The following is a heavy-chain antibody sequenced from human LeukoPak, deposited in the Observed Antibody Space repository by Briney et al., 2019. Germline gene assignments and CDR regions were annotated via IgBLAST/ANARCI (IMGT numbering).Heavy chain of an antibody. Sequence: GSLRLSCAASGFTFSSYSMNWVRQAPGKGLEWIGEINHSGSTNYNPSLKSRVTISVDTSKNQFSLKLSSVTAADTAVYYCASGSLEYSSSSVLWYFDLWGRGTLVTVSS. CDR2: INHSGST. V-gene: IGHV4-34*01. J-gene: IGHJ2*01. CDR3: ASGSLEYSSSSVLWYFDL. D-gene: IGHD6-6*01. CDR1: GFTFSSYS.